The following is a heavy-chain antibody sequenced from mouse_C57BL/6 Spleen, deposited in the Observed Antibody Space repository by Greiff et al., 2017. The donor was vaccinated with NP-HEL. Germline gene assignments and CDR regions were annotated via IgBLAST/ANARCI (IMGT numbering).Heavy chain of an antibody. CDR3: ARSKDGYTDY. V-gene: IGHV1-82*01. Sequence: VQLQQSGPELVKPGASVKISCKASGYAFSSSWMNWVKQMPGKGLEWIGRIYPGDGDTNYNGTFKGKATLTADKSSSTAYMQLSSLTSEDSAVYFCARSKDGYTDYWGQGTTLTVSS. J-gene: IGHJ2*01. CDR1: GYAFSSSW. D-gene: IGHD2-3*01. CDR2: IYPGDGDT.